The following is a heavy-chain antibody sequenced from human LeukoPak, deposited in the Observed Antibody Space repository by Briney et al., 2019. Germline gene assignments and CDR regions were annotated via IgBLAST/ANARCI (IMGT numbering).Heavy chain of an antibody. D-gene: IGHD1-1*01. CDR2: INHSGDT. CDR3: ARGPTISETGYFDY. Sequence: SETLSLTSAVSGGSLSGHYWSWIRQSPGGGLEWMGEINHSGDTNYNSSVKSRVTISVDTSKNQFSLKVRSLTAADTAVYYCARGPTISETGYFDYWGQGTLVTVSS. V-gene: IGHV4-34*01. J-gene: IGHJ4*03. CDR1: GGSLSGHY.